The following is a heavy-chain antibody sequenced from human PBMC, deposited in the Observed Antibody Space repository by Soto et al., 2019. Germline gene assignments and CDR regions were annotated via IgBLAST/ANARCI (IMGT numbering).Heavy chain of an antibody. CDR3: ASWSGSSDC. D-gene: IGHD3-3*01. CDR2: INSDGSDT. J-gene: IGHJ4*02. CDR1: GFTFSGHW. V-gene: IGHV3-74*01. Sequence: GGSLRLSCAASGFTFSGHWMHWVRQPPGKGLVWVSRINSDGSDTSHADSVKGRFTISRDNAKKTLYLHRNSLRDDDTAVYYCASWSGSSDCWGQGTLVTVSS.